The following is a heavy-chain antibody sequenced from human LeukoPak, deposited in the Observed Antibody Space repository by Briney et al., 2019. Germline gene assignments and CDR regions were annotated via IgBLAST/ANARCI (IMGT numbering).Heavy chain of an antibody. J-gene: IGHJ4*02. D-gene: IGHD6-13*01. V-gene: IGHV3-21*01. CDR1: GFTFSSYS. CDR3: AKDWAAAAAGTGDY. CDR2: ISSSSSYI. Sequence: GGSLRLSCAASGFTFSSYSMNWVRQAPGKGLEWVSSISSSSSYIYYADSVKGRFTISRDNAKNSLYLQMNSLRAEDTAVYYCAKDWAAAAAGTGDYWGQGTLVTVSS.